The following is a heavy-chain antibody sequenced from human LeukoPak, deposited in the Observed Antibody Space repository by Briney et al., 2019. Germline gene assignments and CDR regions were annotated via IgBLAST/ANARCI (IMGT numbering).Heavy chain of an antibody. D-gene: IGHD3-10*01. J-gene: IGHJ4*02. CDR1: GYSFTTYW. CDR2: IYAGDSAT. CDR3: ARHVGYASGSPLGY. Sequence: GESLKISCKGSGYSFTTYWIGWVRQMPGKGLEWMGIIYAGDSATRYSPSFQGHVIISADKSISTAYLQWSSLKASDTAMYYCARHVGYASGSPLGYWGQGTLVTVSS. V-gene: IGHV5-51*01.